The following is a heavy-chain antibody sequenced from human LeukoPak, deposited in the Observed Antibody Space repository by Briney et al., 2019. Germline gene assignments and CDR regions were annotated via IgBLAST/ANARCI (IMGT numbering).Heavy chain of an antibody. CDR1: GFTFDDYA. J-gene: IGHJ4*02. D-gene: IGHD1-7*01. CDR3: AKGENWNYEDYFDY. V-gene: IGHV3-9*01. CDR2: ISWNSGSI. Sequence: PGGSLRLSCAASGFTFDDYAMHWVRQAPGKGLEWVSGISWNSGSIGYADSVKGRFTTSRDNAKNSLYLQMNSLRAEDTALYYCAKGENWNYEDYFDYWGQGTLVTVSS.